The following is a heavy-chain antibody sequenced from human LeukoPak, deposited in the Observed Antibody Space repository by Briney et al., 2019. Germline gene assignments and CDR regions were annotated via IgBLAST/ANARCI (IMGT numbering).Heavy chain of an antibody. V-gene: IGHV1-2*02. J-gene: IGHJ3*02. Sequence: ASVKVSSKASGYTFTGYYMHWVRQAPGQGLEWMGWINPNSGGTNYAQKFQGRVTMTRDTSISTAYMELSRLRSDDTAVYYCARDYGDYTPADAFDIWGQGTMVTVSS. CDR1: GYTFTGYY. CDR3: ARDYGDYTPADAFDI. CDR2: INPNSGGT. D-gene: IGHD4-17*01.